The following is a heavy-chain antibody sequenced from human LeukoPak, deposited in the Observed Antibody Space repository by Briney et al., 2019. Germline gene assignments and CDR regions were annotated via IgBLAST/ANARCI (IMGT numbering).Heavy chain of an antibody. CDR3: ARATTYGDYDY. D-gene: IGHD4-17*01. Sequence: ASVTVSCKASGYTFTGYYMHWVRQAPGQGLEWMGWISAYNGNTNYAQKLQGRVTMTTDTSTSTAYMELRSLRSDDTAVYYCARATTYGDYDYWGQGTLVTVSS. CDR1: GYTFTGYY. CDR2: ISAYNGNT. V-gene: IGHV1-18*04. J-gene: IGHJ4*02.